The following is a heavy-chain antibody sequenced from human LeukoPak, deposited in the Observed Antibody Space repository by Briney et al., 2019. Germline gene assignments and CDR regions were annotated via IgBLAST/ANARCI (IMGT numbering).Heavy chain of an antibody. V-gene: IGHV3-30*02. CDR2: IRFDGNDK. J-gene: IGHJ5*02. CDR1: GFTFTTYW. CDR3: AKDLMRDRWFGES. D-gene: IGHD3-10*01. Sequence: GESLRLSCAASGFTFTTYWMSWVRQAPGKGLEWVAFIRFDGNDKFYADSVKGRFTISKDTSRNTLYLQMNSLRAEDTAVYYCAKDLMRDRWFGESWGQGTLVTVSS.